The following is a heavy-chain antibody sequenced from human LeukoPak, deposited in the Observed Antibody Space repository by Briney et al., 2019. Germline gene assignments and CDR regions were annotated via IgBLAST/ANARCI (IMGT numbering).Heavy chain of an antibody. D-gene: IGHD2-2*01. CDR2: ISYDGSNK. Sequence: GGSLRLSCAASGFTFSSYAMHWVRQAPGKGLEWVAVISYDGSNKHYADSVKGRFTISRDNSKNTLYLQMNSLRAEDTAVYYCARLGIVVVPAAPWGNYWGQGTLVTVSS. CDR3: ARLGIVVVPAAPWGNY. CDR1: GFTFSSYA. J-gene: IGHJ4*02. V-gene: IGHV3-30*04.